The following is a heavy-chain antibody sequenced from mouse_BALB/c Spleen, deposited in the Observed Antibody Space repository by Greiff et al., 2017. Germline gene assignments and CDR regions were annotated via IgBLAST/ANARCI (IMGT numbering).Heavy chain of an antibody. V-gene: IGHV1-18*01. CDR2: INPNNGGT. J-gene: IGHJ2*01. CDR3: ARPITTVVEGGSYFDY. CDR1: GYTFTDYN. D-gene: IGHD1-1*01. Sequence: EVQLQQSGPELVKPGASVKIPCKASGYTFTDYNMDWVKQSHGKSLEWIGDINPNNGGTIYNQKFKGKATLTVDKSSSTAYMELRSLTSEDTAVYYCARPITTVVEGGSYFDYWGQGTTLTVSS.